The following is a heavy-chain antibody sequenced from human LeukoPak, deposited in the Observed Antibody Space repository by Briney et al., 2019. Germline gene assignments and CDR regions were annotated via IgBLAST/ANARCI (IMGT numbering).Heavy chain of an antibody. J-gene: IGHJ3*02. V-gene: IGHV4-59*08. CDR2: IYYSGST. D-gene: IGHD1-26*01. CDR1: GGSISSYY. Sequence: SETLSLTCTVSGGSISSYYWSWIRQPPGKGLEWIGYIYYSGSTNYNPSLKSRVTISVDTSKNQFSLKLSSVTAADTAVYYCARSGSYRDAFDIWGQGTMVTVSS. CDR3: ARSGSYRDAFDI.